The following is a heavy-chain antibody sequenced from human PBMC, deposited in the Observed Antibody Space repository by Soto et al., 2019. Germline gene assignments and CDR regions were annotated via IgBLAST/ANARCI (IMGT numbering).Heavy chain of an antibody. V-gene: IGHV4-59*01. J-gene: IGHJ4*02. D-gene: IGHD2-15*01. CDR3: ASVYCSGGSCPIDY. Sequence: SETLSLTCTVSGGSISSYYWSWIRQPPGKGLEWIGYIYYSGSTNYNPSLKSRVTISVDTSKNQFSLKLSSVTAADTAVYYCASVYCSGGSCPIDYWGRGTLVTVSS. CDR2: IYYSGST. CDR1: GGSISSYY.